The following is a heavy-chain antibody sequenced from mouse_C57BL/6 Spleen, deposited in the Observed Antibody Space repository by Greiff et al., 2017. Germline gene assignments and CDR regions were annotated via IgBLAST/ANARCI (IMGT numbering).Heavy chain of an antibody. Sequence: VQLQQSGAELVKPGASVKLSCTASGFNIKDYYMHWVKQRTEQGLEWIGRIDPEDGETKYAPQFQGKATITADTSSNTAYLQLSSLTSEDTAVYYCARSYYYGSSYWYFDVWGTGTTVTVSS. D-gene: IGHD1-1*01. CDR1: GFNIKDYY. CDR2: IDPEDGET. CDR3: ARSYYYGSSYWYFDV. V-gene: IGHV14-2*01. J-gene: IGHJ1*03.